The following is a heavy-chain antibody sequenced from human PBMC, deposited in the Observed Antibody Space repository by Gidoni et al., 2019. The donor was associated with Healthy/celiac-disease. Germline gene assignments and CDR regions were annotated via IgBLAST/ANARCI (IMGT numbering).Heavy chain of an antibody. J-gene: IGHJ6*02. CDR1: GFTFSSYG. Sequence: QVQLVESGGGVVQPGRSLRLSCAASGFTFSSYGMHWVRQAPGKGLEWVAVIWYDGSNKYYADSVKGRFTISRDNSKITLYLQMNSLRAEDTAVYYCAREGVVVVPAAIEGYGMDVWGQGTTVTVSS. CDR3: AREGVVVVPAAIEGYGMDV. V-gene: IGHV3-33*01. CDR2: IWYDGSNK. D-gene: IGHD2-2*02.